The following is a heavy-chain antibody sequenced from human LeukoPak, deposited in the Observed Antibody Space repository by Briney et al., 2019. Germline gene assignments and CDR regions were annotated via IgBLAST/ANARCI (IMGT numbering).Heavy chain of an antibody. Sequence: GGSLRLSCAASGFTFSNHWMHWVRQVPGKGLVSVSRIHIDENRKTYADSVKGRFTISRDNAKNTLYLQMNSLRAEDTAVYYCARDRLYGMDVWGQGTTVTVSS. D-gene: IGHD6-6*01. V-gene: IGHV3-74*01. J-gene: IGHJ6*02. CDR2: IHIDENRK. CDR3: ARDRLYGMDV. CDR1: GFTFSNHW.